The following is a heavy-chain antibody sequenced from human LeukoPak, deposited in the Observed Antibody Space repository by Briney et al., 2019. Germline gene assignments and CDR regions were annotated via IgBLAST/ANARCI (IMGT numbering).Heavy chain of an antibody. CDR1: GYSISSGSYY. CDR2: IYTSGST. V-gene: IGHV4-61*02. CDR3: ARDRFAWEYSSSFRFSGDAFDI. Sequence: SETLSLTCTVSGYSISSGSYYWSWIRQPAGKGLEWIGRIYTSGSTNYNPSLKSRVTISVDTSKNQFSLKLSSVTAADTAVYYCARDRFAWEYSSSFRFSGDAFDIWGQGTMVTVSS. D-gene: IGHD6-6*01. J-gene: IGHJ3*02.